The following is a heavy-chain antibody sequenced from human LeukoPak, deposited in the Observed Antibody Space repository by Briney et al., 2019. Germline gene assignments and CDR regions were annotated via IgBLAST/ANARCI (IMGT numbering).Heavy chain of an antibody. Sequence: PGRSLRLSCAASGFTFSSYGMHWVRQAPGKGLEWVAVISYDGSNKYYADSVKGRFTISRDNSKNTLHLQMNSLRAEDTAVYYCAKHPYYYGSGSYLYYYYGMDVWGQGTTVTVSS. J-gene: IGHJ6*02. CDR3: AKHPYYYGSGSYLYYYYGMDV. CDR1: GFTFSSYG. V-gene: IGHV3-30*18. CDR2: ISYDGSNK. D-gene: IGHD3-10*01.